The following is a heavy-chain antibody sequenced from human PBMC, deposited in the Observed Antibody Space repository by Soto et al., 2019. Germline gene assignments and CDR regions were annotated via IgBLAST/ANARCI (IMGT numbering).Heavy chain of an antibody. CDR2: INHSGRT. CDR3: ARTTYYFETSGYSPFDY. Sequence: PLETLSLTCVVSGGSFSGHYWSWIRQPPGKGLEWIGEINHSGRTNYNPSLKGRITMSVDTSKNQFSLKLRSMTAADTAVYYCARTTYYFETSGYSPFDYWGQGTPVTVSS. V-gene: IGHV4-34*01. CDR1: GGSFSGHY. J-gene: IGHJ4*02. D-gene: IGHD3-22*01.